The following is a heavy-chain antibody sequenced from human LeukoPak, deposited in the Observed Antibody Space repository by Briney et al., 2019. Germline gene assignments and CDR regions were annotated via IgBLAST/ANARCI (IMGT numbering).Heavy chain of an antibody. CDR2: IKQDGSEK. Sequence: PGGSLRLSCAASGFTFSRYWMNWVRQAPGKGLEWSANIKQDGSEKYYVDSVKGRFTISRDNAQNLVYLQLNSLRADDTAVYYCAGGAGWTSDIWGQGTLVIVSS. D-gene: IGHD6-19*01. J-gene: IGHJ3*02. V-gene: IGHV3-7*01. CDR1: GFTFSRYW. CDR3: AGGAGWTSDI.